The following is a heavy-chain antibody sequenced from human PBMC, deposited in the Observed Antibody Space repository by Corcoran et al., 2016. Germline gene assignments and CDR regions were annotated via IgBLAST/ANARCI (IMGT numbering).Heavy chain of an antibody. Sequence: QVQLQQWGAGLLKPSETLSLTCAVYGGSFSGYYWSWIRQPPGKGLEWIGEINHSGSTNYNPSLKSRVTISVDTSKNQFSLKLSSVTAADTAVYYCARGGPITMIVVVAPYYFDDWGQGTLVTVSS. CDR2: INHSGST. CDR1: GGSFSGYY. J-gene: IGHJ4*02. CDR3: ARGGPITMIVVVAPYYFDD. V-gene: IGHV4-34*01. D-gene: IGHD3-22*01.